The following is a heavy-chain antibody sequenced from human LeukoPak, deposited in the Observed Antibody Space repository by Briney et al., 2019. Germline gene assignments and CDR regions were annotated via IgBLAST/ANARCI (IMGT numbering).Heavy chain of an antibody. V-gene: IGHV3-7*01. CDR2: IKQDGSEK. CDR1: GFRFSDYW. D-gene: IGHD1-14*01. Sequence: GGSLRLSCAASGFRFSDYWMSWVRQAPGKGLEWVANIKQDGSEKDYVDSVKGRFTISRDNAQNSLYLQMDSLRAEDTAVYYCTRYKLVNWFVGGFDPWGQGTLVTVSS. J-gene: IGHJ5*02. CDR3: TRYKLVNWFVGGFDP.